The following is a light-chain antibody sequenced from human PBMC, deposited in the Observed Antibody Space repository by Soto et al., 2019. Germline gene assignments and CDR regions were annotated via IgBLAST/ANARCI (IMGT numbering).Light chain of an antibody. Sequence: EIVMTQSPATLSVSPGERATLSCMASQSVSSNLAWYQQKPGQAPRLLIYGASTRATGIPARFSGSGSGTEFTLTISSLQSEDLAVYYCQQYNNWPLFTFGQGTKLEIK. CDR3: QQYNNWPLFT. J-gene: IGKJ2*01. CDR2: GAS. V-gene: IGKV3-15*01. CDR1: QSVSSN.